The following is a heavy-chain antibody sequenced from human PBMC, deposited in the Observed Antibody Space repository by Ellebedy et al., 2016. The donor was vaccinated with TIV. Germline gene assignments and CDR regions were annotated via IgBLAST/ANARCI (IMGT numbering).Heavy chain of an antibody. Sequence: ASVKVSCXASGYTFTGHYMHWVRQAPGQGPEWVGCINPHSGVTAYPPKFQGRVTVTRDTSVSIVSMDLSSLRSDDTALYYCAREMLGDNKSFDYWGQGTLVTVSS. J-gene: IGHJ4*02. CDR2: INPHSGVT. D-gene: IGHD1-26*01. CDR1: GYTFTGHY. V-gene: IGHV1-2*02. CDR3: AREMLGDNKSFDY.